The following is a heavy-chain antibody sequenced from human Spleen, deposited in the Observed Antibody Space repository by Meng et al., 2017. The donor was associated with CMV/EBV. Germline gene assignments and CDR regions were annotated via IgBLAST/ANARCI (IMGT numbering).Heavy chain of an antibody. V-gene: IGHV3-30*04. CDR3: AKDLKRGRGIRVLDRTYFYVMDV. J-gene: IGHJ6*02. CDR2: ISYDGSSK. CDR1: GFTFSRYA. Sequence: GESLKISCAASGFTFSRYAMHWVRQAPGKGLEWVAVISYDGSSKYYVDSVKGRFTISRDNSKNILYLQMNSLRIEDTAVYYCAKDLKRGRGIRVLDRTYFYVMDVWGQGTTVTVSS. D-gene: IGHD3-3*01.